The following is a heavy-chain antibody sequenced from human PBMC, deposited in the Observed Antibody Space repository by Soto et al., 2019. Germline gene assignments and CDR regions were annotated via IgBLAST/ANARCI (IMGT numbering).Heavy chain of an antibody. CDR3: AKDQFLSGYTYGPTHLPYYFDS. CDR1: GFTFSTYA. D-gene: IGHD5-18*01. Sequence: PGGSLRLSCAASGFTFSTYAMSWVRQAPGKGLEWVSGISNSGDSTYYADSVKGRFTISRDNSKNSLYLQMDGLRAEDTAIYYCAKDQFLSGYTYGPTHLPYYFDSWGRGTLVTVSS. J-gene: IGHJ4*02. CDR2: ISNSGDST. V-gene: IGHV3-23*01.